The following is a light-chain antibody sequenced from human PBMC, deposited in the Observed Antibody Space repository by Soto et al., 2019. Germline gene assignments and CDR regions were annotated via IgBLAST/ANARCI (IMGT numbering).Light chain of an antibody. CDR2: GAS. CDR1: QSVSSSY. J-gene: IGKJ5*01. V-gene: IGKV3-15*01. CDR3: QQYHNWPPIT. Sequence: IVLTQSQSTLSLSPGERATRSYRASQSVSSSYLAWYQQKPGQAPRLLIYGASTRASGIPARFSGSGSETDFTLTISSLQSEDSAVYYCQQYHNWPPITFGQGTRLEI.